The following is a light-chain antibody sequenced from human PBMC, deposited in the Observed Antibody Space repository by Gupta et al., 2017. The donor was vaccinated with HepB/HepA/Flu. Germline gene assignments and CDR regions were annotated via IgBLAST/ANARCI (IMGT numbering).Light chain of an antibody. J-gene: IGKJ1*01. V-gene: IGKV3-15*01. CDR1: QSVSSN. Sequence: IVLTPSPATLSVSPGERATLSCRASQSVSSNLAWYQQKPGQAPRLLIYGASTRATGIPARFSGSGSGTELTLTIISLQSEDFAVYYCQQYNNRAPWTFGQGTKVEIK. CDR3: QQYNNRAPWT. CDR2: GAS.